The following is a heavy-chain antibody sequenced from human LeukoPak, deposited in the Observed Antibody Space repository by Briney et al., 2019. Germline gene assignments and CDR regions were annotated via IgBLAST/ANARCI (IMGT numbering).Heavy chain of an antibody. CDR3: ARMEGYSYSDS. J-gene: IGHJ5*02. CDR1: GGTFNNSA. Sequence: SVKVSCKTSGGTFNNSAINWVRQAPGQGLEWMGGFIPFYDTRSSAQKFQGRVTISADESTSTIFLELNNLRSDDTAVYYCARMEGYSYSDSWGQGTLVIVSS. CDR2: FIPFYDTR. V-gene: IGHV1-69*13. D-gene: IGHD3-16*01.